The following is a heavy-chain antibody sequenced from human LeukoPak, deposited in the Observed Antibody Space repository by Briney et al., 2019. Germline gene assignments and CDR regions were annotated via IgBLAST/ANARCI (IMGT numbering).Heavy chain of an antibody. Sequence: GGSLRLSCAASGFTFSSYSMHWVRQAPGKGLEWVSSISSSSSYIYYGDSVKGGFTMSRDNAKNSLYLQMNSLRAEDTAVYYCARGDITAPNYWGQGTLVTVSS. D-gene: IGHD6-13*01. J-gene: IGHJ4*02. V-gene: IGHV3-21*01. CDR2: ISSSSSYI. CDR3: ARGDITAPNY. CDR1: GFTFSSYS.